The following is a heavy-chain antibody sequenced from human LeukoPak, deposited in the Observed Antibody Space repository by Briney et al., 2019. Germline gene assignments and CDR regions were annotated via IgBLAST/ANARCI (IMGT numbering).Heavy chain of an antibody. CDR2: INKDGSEE. J-gene: IGHJ4*02. CDR1: GFTFSDFY. CDR3: ARWPHCQDF. V-gene: IGHV3-7*03. Sequence: GGSLRLSCAASGFTFSDFYMSWVRQAPGKGLEWVANINKDGSEEKYVDSVKGRFTISRDNAKNSLYLQMSSLRADATAVYYCARWPHCQDFWGRGTRVTVSS.